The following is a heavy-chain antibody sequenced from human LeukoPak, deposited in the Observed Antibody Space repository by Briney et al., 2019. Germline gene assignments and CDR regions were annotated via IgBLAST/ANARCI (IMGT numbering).Heavy chain of an antibody. CDR2: IYYSGRT. J-gene: IGHJ4*02. CDR3: ARCRGGNCDYFGY. D-gene: IGHD4-23*01. CDR1: GGSISNYY. V-gene: IGHV4-59*12. Sequence: PSETLSLTCTVSGGSISNYYWSCIRQPPGKGLEWVGYIYYSGRTNYNPSLKSRVTISVDTSKNQFSLKLNSVTAADTAVYYCARCRGGNCDYFGYWGQGTLVTVSS.